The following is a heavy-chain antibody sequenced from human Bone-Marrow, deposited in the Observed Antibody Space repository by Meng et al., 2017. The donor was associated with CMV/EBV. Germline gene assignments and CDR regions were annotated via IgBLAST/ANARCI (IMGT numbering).Heavy chain of an antibody. Sequence: GESLKISCAASGITFSSYEMNWVRQAPGKGLEWVSAISGSGGSTYYADSVKGRFTISRDNSKNTLYLQMNSLRAEDTAVYYCAKEEYSSSWYGYYGMDVWGQGTTVTVSS. D-gene: IGHD6-13*01. CDR3: AKEEYSSSWYGYYGMDV. CDR2: ISGSGGST. CDR1: GITFSSYE. V-gene: IGHV3-23*01. J-gene: IGHJ6*02.